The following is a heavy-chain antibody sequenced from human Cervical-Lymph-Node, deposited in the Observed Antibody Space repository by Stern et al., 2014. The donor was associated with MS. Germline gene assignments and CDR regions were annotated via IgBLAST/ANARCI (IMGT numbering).Heavy chain of an antibody. CDR3: ARDYDGYQEDPRLDH. CDR2: INVNTGGT. D-gene: IGHD5-24*01. Sequence: VQLVQSGAELKKPGASVKVSCKASGYTFTGFYLHWVQQAPGQGLEWVGRINVNTGGTRFSQKFQGRVVLAGDSSINTAYMEIKSLTSDDTAVYFCARDYDGYQEDPRLDHWGQGTLVSVSS. CDR1: GYTFTGFY. J-gene: IGHJ4*02. V-gene: IGHV1-2*06.